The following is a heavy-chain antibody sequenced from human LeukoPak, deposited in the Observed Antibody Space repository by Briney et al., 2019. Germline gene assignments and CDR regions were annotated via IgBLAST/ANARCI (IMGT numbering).Heavy chain of an antibody. V-gene: IGHV4-39*01. CDR1: GGSTASSSHY. CDR3: ARHRIQPPVLMDV. CDR2: MYYTGST. Sequence: SETLSLTCTVSGGSTASSSHYWGCIRQSPGKGLEGIAIMYYTGSTYYNPPLKTRVSISGDTSRNKFSLKLTSVTAADTAVYYCARHRIQPPVLMDVWGQGTTVTVSS. D-gene: IGHD5-18*01. J-gene: IGHJ6*02.